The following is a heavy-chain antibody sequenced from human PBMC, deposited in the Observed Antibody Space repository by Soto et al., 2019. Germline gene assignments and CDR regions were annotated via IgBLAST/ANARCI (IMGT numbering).Heavy chain of an antibody. J-gene: IGHJ6*02. CDR2: ISAITSRT. D-gene: IGHD1-26*01. CDR3: ARDESGMIAGHYEMDV. CDR1: GFTFSSSS. Sequence: GGSLRLSCVASGFTFSSSSMNWVRQAPGKGLEWVSYISAITSRTYYADSVKGRFTISRDNAKNSLYLQMNSLRVEDTAVYFCARDESGMIAGHYEMDVWGQGTTVTVSS. V-gene: IGHV3-48*01.